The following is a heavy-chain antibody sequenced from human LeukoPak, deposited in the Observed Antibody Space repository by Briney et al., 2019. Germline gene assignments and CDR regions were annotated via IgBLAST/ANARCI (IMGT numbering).Heavy chain of an antibody. D-gene: IGHD6-13*01. CDR1: GFSFRTYG. Sequence: GRSLTLSCAASGFSFRTYGMHWVRQAPGKGLEWVAFIWYDGSNEYYADSVKGRFTISRDRSNKTLYLQLNSLRAEDTAVYYCARPAYIGSWYLYYWGQGTLVTVSS. V-gene: IGHV3-33*01. CDR2: IWYDGSNE. CDR3: ARPAYIGSWYLYY. J-gene: IGHJ4*02.